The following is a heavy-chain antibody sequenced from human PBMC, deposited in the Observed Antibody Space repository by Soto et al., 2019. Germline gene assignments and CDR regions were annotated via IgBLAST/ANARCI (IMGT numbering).Heavy chain of an antibody. CDR2: IYYSGST. Sequence: PSETLSLTCTVSGGSISSSSYYWGWIRQPPGKGLEWIGSIYYSGSTYYNPSLKSRVTMSVHTSKTQFSLKLASVTAADTAVYYCARGHPSGSSWAKNWFDPWGQGTLVTVSS. V-gene: IGHV4-39*07. J-gene: IGHJ5*02. CDR3: ARGHPSGSSWAKNWFDP. CDR1: GGSISSSSYY. D-gene: IGHD6-13*01.